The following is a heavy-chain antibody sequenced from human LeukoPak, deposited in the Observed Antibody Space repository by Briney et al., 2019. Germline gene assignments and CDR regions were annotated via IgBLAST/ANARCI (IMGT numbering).Heavy chain of an antibody. J-gene: IGHJ4*02. CDR1: GGSISSYY. CDR2: INHSGST. V-gene: IGHV4-34*01. CDR3: ARGGRYDSSGYYYFDY. D-gene: IGHD3-22*01. Sequence: KPSETLSFTCTVSGGSISSYYWSWIRQPPGKGLEWIGEINHSGSTNYNPSLKSRVTISVDTSKNQFSLKLSSVTAADTAVYYCARGGRYDSSGYYYFDYWGQGTLVTVSS.